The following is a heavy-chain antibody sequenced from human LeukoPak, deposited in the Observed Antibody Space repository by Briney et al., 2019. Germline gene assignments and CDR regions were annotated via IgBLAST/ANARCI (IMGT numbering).Heavy chain of an antibody. D-gene: IGHD3-22*01. CDR2: ISGSGGST. V-gene: IGHV3-23*01. J-gene: IGHJ4*02. Sequence: GGSLRLSCAASGFTFSSYAMSWVRQAPGKGLEWVSAISGSGGSTYYAGSVKGRFTISRDNSKNTLYLQMNSLRAEDTAVYYCAKEGIYYDSSGYSARWGQGTLVTVSS. CDR3: AKEGIYYDSSGYSAR. CDR1: GFTFSSYA.